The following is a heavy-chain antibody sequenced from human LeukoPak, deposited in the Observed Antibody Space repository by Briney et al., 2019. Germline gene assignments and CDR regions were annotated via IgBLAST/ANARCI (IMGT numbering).Heavy chain of an antibody. Sequence: SETLSLTCTVSGGSISSYYWSWIRQPPGKGLEWIGYIYYSGSTNYNPPLKSRVTISVDTSKNQFSLKLSSVTAADTAVYYCARGKPGESDYYDSSGYLLDYWGQGTLVTVSS. D-gene: IGHD3-22*01. V-gene: IGHV4-59*01. CDR2: IYYSGST. J-gene: IGHJ4*02. CDR3: ARGKPGESDYYDSSGYLLDY. CDR1: GGSISSYY.